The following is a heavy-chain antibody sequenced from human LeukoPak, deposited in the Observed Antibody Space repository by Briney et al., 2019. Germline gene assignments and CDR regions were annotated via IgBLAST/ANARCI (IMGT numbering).Heavy chain of an antibody. D-gene: IGHD1-1*01. CDR3: AKGERTFDP. Sequence: AASVKVSCKVSGYTLTELSMHWVRQAPGKGLEWMGGFDPEDGETIYAQKFQGRVTMTRDTSISTAYMALSRLRSDDTAVYYCAKGERTFDPWGQGTLVTVSS. J-gene: IGHJ5*02. CDR1: GYTLTELS. V-gene: IGHV1-24*01. CDR2: FDPEDGET.